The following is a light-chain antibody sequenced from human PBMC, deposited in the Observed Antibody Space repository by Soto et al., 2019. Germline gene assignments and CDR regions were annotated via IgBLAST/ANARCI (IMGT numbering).Light chain of an antibody. CDR3: AIWDDSLNGHYV. Sequence: QSVLTQPPSASGTPGQRVTISCSGSTSNIGTNTVNWYQQVPGTAPRLLIYSNNQRPSGVPDRFSGSKSGTSASLAISGLQSEDEADYYCAIWDDSLNGHYVFGGGTKLTVL. CDR1: TSNIGTNT. V-gene: IGLV1-44*01. CDR2: SNN. J-gene: IGLJ1*01.